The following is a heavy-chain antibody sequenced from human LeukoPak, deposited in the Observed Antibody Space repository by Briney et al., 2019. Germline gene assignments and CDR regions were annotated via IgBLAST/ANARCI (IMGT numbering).Heavy chain of an antibody. CDR2: IKQDGSEK. CDR3: ARDLRRGKTVDYFDY. CDR1: GFTFSSYW. D-gene: IGHD1-1*01. V-gene: IGHV3-7*01. J-gene: IGHJ4*02. Sequence: GGSLRLSCAASGFTFSSYWMSWVRQAPGKGLEWVANIKQDGSEKYYVDSVKGRFTISRDNAKNSLYLQMNSLRAEDTAVYYCARDLRRGKTVDYFDYWGQGTLVTVSS.